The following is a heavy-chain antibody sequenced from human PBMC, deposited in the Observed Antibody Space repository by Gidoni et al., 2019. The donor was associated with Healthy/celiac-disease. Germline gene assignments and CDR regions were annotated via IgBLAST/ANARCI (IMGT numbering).Heavy chain of an antibody. J-gene: IGHJ5*02. CDR2: IYYSGST. Sequence: QVQLQESRPGLVTPSPTLSLTCTVSGRSLSSGGYYWSWIRQHPGKGLEWIGYIYYSGSTYYNPSLKSRVTISVDTSKNQFSLKRSSVTAADTDVYYCARVDGSSWYGVNWFDPWGQGTLVTVSS. V-gene: IGHV4-31*03. CDR3: ARVDGSSWYGVNWFDP. D-gene: IGHD6-13*01. CDR1: GRSLSSGGYY.